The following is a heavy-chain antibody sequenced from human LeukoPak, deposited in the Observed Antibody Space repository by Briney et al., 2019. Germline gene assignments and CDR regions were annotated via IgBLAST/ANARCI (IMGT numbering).Heavy chain of an antibody. Sequence: GSLRLSCAASGFTFSTHGMHWGRQAPGKGLEWVAVMSYDGDNKYADSVKGRFTISRDNSKNTLFLQMNSLRPEDTAVYYCAKGLGYYDSGETYYYGMDVWGQGTTVTVSS. CDR3: AKGLGYYDSGETYYYGMDV. V-gene: IGHV3-30*18. J-gene: IGHJ6*02. D-gene: IGHD3-10*01. CDR1: GFTFSTHG. CDR2: MSYDGDNK.